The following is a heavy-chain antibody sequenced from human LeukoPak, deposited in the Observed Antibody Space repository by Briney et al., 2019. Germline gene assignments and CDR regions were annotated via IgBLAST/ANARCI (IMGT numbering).Heavy chain of an antibody. Sequence: GGSLRLSCAASGFTFSDYYMSWIRQAPGKGLEWVSYISSSGSTIYYADSVKGRFTISRDNATNSLYLQMNSLTAEDTAVYYCVRSPYYDILTGPHRLDYWGQGTLVTVSS. CDR1: GFTFSDYY. J-gene: IGHJ4*02. CDR2: ISSSGSTI. D-gene: IGHD3-9*01. V-gene: IGHV3-11*04. CDR3: VRSPYYDILTGPHRLDY.